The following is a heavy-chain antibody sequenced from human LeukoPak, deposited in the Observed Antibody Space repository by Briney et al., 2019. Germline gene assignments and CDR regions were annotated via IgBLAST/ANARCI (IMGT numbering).Heavy chain of an antibody. J-gene: IGHJ4*02. CDR1: GGSISSYY. D-gene: IGHD3-22*01. Sequence: SETLSLTCTVSGGSISSYYWSWIRQPPGKGLEWIGYNFHSVTTNYNPSLQSRVFISVDTSKNQFSLDLTSVTAADTAVYYCATYSDNTGSFDYWGQGTLVTVSS. CDR2: NFHSVTT. V-gene: IGHV4-59*01. CDR3: ATYSDNTGSFDY.